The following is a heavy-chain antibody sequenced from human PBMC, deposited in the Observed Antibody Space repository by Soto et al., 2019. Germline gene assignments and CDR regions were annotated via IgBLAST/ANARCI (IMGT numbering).Heavy chain of an antibody. J-gene: IGHJ4*02. CDR2: ISKSDYT. CDR1: GFAFNNYG. V-gene: IGHV3-21*01. Sequence: GSLRLSCTVSGFAFNNYGINWVRQAPGKGLEWVSSISKSDYTYYSDSVKGRFTISRDNDKNSVSLQMNTLRVEDTAVYYCAREDSIIIPAVSDFWGQGTLVTVSS. CDR3: AREDSIIIPAVSDF. D-gene: IGHD2-2*01.